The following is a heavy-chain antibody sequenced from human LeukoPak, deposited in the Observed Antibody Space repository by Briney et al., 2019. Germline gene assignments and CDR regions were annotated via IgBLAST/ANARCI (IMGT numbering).Heavy chain of an antibody. CDR1: GFIVSNNY. Sequence: GGSLRLSCAASGFIVSNNYMSWVRQAPGKGLEWVSVLYIDGNTYYTDSVKGRFTISRDNSKNTLYLQMSSLRAEDTAVYYCAGDQWLALQHWGQGTLVTVSS. J-gene: IGHJ1*01. D-gene: IGHD6-19*01. V-gene: IGHV3-53*01. CDR3: AGDQWLALQH. CDR2: LYIDGNT.